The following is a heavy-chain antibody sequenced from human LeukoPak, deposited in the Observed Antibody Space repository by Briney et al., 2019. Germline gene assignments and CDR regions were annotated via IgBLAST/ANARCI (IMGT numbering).Heavy chain of an antibody. J-gene: IGHJ5*02. CDR1: GGSISSYY. CDR2: IYYSGST. CDR3: ARGWGYCSSTSCYHNWFDP. Sequence: PSETLSLTCTVSGGSISSYYRSWIRQPPGKGLEWTGYIYYSGSTNYNPSLKSRVTISVDTSKNQFSLKLSSVTAADTAVYYCARGWGYCSSTSCYHNWFDPWGQGTLVTVSS. D-gene: IGHD2-2*01. V-gene: IGHV4-59*01.